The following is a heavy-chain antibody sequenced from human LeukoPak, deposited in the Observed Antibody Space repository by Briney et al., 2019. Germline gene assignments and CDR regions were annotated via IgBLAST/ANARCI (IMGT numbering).Heavy chain of an antibody. V-gene: IGHV4-59*01. Sequence: SETLSLTCTVSGGSISSYYWSWIRQPPGKGLEWIGYIYYSGSTNYNPSLKSRVTISVDTSKNQFSLKLSSVTAADTAVYYCARGPRYFDWLYFDPWGQGTLVTVSS. CDR3: ARGPRYFDWLYFDP. J-gene: IGHJ5*02. D-gene: IGHD3-9*01. CDR1: GGSISSYY. CDR2: IYYSGST.